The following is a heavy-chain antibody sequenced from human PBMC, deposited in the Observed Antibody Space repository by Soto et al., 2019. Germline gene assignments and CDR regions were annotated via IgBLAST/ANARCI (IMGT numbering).Heavy chain of an antibody. CDR2: ISSSSSYI. Sequence: EVQLVESGGGLVKPGGSLRLSCAASGFTFSSYSMNWVRQAPGKGLEWVSSISSSSSYIYYADSVKGRFTISRDNAKNSLYLQMNSLRAEDTAVYYCARDSYGDYVLDYWGQGTLVTVSS. J-gene: IGHJ4*02. CDR3: ARDSYGDYVLDY. CDR1: GFTFSSYS. V-gene: IGHV3-21*01. D-gene: IGHD4-17*01.